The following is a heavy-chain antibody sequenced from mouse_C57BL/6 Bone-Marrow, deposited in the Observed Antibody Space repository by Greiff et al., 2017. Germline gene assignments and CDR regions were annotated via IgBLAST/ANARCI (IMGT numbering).Heavy chain of an antibody. D-gene: IGHD1-1*01. V-gene: IGHV1-26*01. Sequence: EVQLQQSGPELVKPGASVKISCKASGYTFTDYYMNWVKQSHGKSLEWIGDINPNNGGTSYNQKFKGKATLTVDKSSSTAYMELRSLTSEDSAVYYCAKERSYYGSSPWYFDVWGTGTTVTVSS. J-gene: IGHJ1*03. CDR1: GYTFTDYY. CDR2: INPNNGGT. CDR3: AKERSYYGSSPWYFDV.